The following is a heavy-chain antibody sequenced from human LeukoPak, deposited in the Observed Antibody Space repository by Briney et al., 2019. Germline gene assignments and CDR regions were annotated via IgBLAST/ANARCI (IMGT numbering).Heavy chain of an antibody. CDR2: IYTSGTI. J-gene: IGHJ5*02. V-gene: IGHV4-4*07. D-gene: IGHD3-10*01. Sequence: KTSETLSLTCTVSGGSISSYYWSWIRQPAGTALEWIGRIYTSGTITYTPSLKRRVTMSVDTSQNQFSLKLSSVTAADTAVYYCARDSGTTGEVKFDPWGQGTLVTVSS. CDR1: GGSISSYY. CDR3: ARDSGTTGEVKFDP.